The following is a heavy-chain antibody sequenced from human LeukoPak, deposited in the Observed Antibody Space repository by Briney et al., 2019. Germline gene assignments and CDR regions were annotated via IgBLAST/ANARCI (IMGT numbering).Heavy chain of an antibody. Sequence: GESLRLSCAASGFTVSSNYMSWVRQAPGKGLEWVSLIYSGGTTYYADSVKGRFTISRDNSKNTLYLQMNSLRAEDTAVYYCARRGDGGRSFDFWGQGTLVTVSS. CDR2: IYSGGTT. J-gene: IGHJ4*02. D-gene: IGHD4-23*01. CDR1: GFTVSSNY. V-gene: IGHV3-53*01. CDR3: ARRGDGGRSFDF.